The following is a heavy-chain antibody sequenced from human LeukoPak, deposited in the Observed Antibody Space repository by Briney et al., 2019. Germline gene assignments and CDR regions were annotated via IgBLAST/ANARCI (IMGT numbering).Heavy chain of an antibody. D-gene: IGHD3-10*01. J-gene: IGHJ1*01. CDR3: AKEKWRTNYYGSGSYSRGRVFQH. CDR2: TRHDGSNK. Sequence: GGSLRLSCASSGFTFSSYDIHWVRQAPGKGLEWVAFTRHDGSNKHYADSVRGRFTISGDNSKNTLYLQMNSLRADDTAVYYCAKEKWRTNYYGSGSYSRGRVFQHWGQGTLVTVSS. V-gene: IGHV3-30*02. CDR1: GFTFSSYD.